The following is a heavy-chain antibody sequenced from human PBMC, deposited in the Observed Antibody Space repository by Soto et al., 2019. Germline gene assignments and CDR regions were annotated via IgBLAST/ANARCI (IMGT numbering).Heavy chain of an antibody. V-gene: IGHV5-51*01. Sequence: GASLKISCKGSGYSFTSSWVGWVRQKPGKGLEWMGIIYPGDSDTRYSPSFQGQVTISADKSISTAYLQWSSLKVSDTAMYYCAKDYGPAAIRWFDPWGQGTLVTVSS. J-gene: IGHJ5*02. CDR3: AKDYGPAAIRWFDP. D-gene: IGHD2-2*01. CDR1: GYSFTSSW. CDR2: IYPGDSDT.